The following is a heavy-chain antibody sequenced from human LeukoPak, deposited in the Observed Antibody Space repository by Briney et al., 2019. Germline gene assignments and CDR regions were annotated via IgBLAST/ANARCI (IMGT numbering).Heavy chain of an antibody. D-gene: IGHD1-26*01. CDR1: GGSISISNYY. J-gene: IGHJ4*02. CDR2: IHHTGST. Sequence: SETLSLTCSVSGGSISISNYYWCWIRQPPGKGLEWIGTIHHTGSTYYNPSLRSRVTVSVDTSNNQFSLKVTSVTAADTAIYYCARHPSGSSFDYWGQGTLVAVSS. V-gene: IGHV4-39*01. CDR3: ARHPSGSSFDY.